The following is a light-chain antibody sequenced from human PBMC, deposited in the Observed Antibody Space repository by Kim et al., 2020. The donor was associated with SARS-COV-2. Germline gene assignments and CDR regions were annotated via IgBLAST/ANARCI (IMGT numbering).Light chain of an antibody. Sequence: SASVGVRVTITCRASQDIHTWLDWYKQKHGKAPKLLMYRASTLESGAPSRFSGSGSATEVILTIADLQPDDFATYYCQHYNSVPYTFGQGTKLEI. CDR1: QDIHTW. CDR3: QHYNSVPYT. CDR2: RAS. V-gene: IGKV1-5*03. J-gene: IGKJ2*01.